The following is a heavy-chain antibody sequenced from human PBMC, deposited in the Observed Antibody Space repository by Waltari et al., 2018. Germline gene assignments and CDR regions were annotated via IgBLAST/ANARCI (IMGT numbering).Heavy chain of an antibody. CDR3: ARDMIAAAGTSPAY. Sequence: QVQLVESGGGVVQPGRSLRLSCAASGFTFSSYGMHWVRQAPGKGLEWVAVIWYDGSNKYYADAVKGRFTISRDNSKNTLYLQMNSLRAEDTAVYYCARDMIAAAGTSPAYWGQGTLVTVSS. J-gene: IGHJ4*02. CDR2: IWYDGSNK. CDR1: GFTFSSYG. D-gene: IGHD6-13*01. V-gene: IGHV3-33*01.